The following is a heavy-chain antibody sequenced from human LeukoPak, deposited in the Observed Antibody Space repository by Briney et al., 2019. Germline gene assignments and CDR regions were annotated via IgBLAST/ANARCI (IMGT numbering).Heavy chain of an antibody. Sequence: ASETLSLTCTVSGGSISSSSDYWGWTRQPPGKGLEWIGSIYYSGSTDYNPSLKGRVTISVDTSKNQFSLKVTSVTAADTAVYYCANYMAGTMVDFWGQGTLVAVSS. CDR2: IYYSGST. V-gene: IGHV4-39*01. J-gene: IGHJ4*02. D-gene: IGHD1-1*01. CDR1: GGSISSSSDY. CDR3: ANYMAGTMVDF.